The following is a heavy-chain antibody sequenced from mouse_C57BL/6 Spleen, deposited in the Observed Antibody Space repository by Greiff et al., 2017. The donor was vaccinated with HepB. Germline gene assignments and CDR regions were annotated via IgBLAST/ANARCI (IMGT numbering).Heavy chain of an antibody. CDR3: ARGGYGSPYFDY. CDR2: ISYDGSN. CDR1: GYSITSGYY. V-gene: IGHV3-6*01. D-gene: IGHD1-1*01. J-gene: IGHJ2*01. Sequence: EVKVEESGPGLVKPSQSLSLTCSVTGYSITSGYYWNWIRQFPGNKLEWMGYISYDGSNNYNPSLKNRISITRDTSKNQFFLKLNSVTTEDTATYYCARGGYGSPYFDYWGQGTTLTVSS.